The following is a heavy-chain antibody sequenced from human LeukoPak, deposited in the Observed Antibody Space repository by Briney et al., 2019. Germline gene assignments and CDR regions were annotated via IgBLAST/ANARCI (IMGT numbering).Heavy chain of an antibody. V-gene: IGHV3-30*02. D-gene: IGHD3-22*01. CDR2: IRYDGSNK. J-gene: IGHJ4*02. Sequence: GGSLRLSCAASGFTFSSYGMHWVRQAPGKGLEWVAFIRYDGSNKYYADSVKGRFTISRDNSKNTLYVQLNSLRPDDTAVYYCAKDSSDYYFDYWGQGTLVTVSS. CDR3: AKDSSDYYFDY. CDR1: GFTFSSYG.